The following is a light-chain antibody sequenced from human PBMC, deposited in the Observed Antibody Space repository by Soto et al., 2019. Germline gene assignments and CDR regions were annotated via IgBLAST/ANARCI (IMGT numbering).Light chain of an antibody. Sequence: DIQMTQSPSSLSASVGDRVTITCRASQSISSYLNWYQQKPGKAPKLLIYAASSLQSGVPSRFSGSGSGTDFTLTISSLQPEDFATYYCQQSYSTPHSFTFGPGTKVDSK. CDR2: AAS. J-gene: IGKJ3*01. CDR3: QQSYSTPHSFT. CDR1: QSISSY. V-gene: IGKV1-39*01.